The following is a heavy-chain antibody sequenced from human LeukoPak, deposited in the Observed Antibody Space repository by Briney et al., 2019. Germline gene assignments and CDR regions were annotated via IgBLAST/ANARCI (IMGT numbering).Heavy chain of an antibody. CDR3: ARDRWDADRSGDY. Sequence: SETLSLTCTVSGGSISSSSYYWGWIRQPPGKGLEWIGSIYYSGSTYYNPSLKSRVTISVDTSKNQFSLKLSSVTAADTAVYYCARDRWDADRSGDYWGQGTLVTVSS. CDR2: IYYSGST. CDR1: GGSISSSSYY. D-gene: IGHD6-25*01. V-gene: IGHV4-39*07. J-gene: IGHJ4*02.